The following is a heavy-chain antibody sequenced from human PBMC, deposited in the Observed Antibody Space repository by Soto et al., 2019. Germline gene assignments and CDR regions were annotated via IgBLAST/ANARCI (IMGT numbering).Heavy chain of an antibody. D-gene: IGHD6-19*01. V-gene: IGHV3-66*01. CDR2: IYSGGST. J-gene: IGHJ3*02. Sequence: EVQLVESGGGLVQPGGSLRLSCAASGFTVSSNYMSWVRQAPGKGLEWVSVIYSGGSTYYADSVKGRFAISRDNSKNTLYLQMNSLRAEDTAVYYCARYPRRTTSSVWYGPDPHDAFDSWGQGTMVTVSS. CDR1: GFTVSSNY. CDR3: ARYPRRTTSSVWYGPDPHDAFDS.